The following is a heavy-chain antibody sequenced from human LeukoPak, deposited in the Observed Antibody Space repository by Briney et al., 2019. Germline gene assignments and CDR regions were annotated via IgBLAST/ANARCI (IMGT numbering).Heavy chain of an antibody. CDR1: GGSISSSSYY. D-gene: IGHD1-26*01. CDR3: ARTLSGGGSYYQDY. V-gene: IGHV4-39*07. J-gene: IGHJ4*02. Sequence: SETLSLTCTVSGGSISSSSYYWGWIRQPPGKGLEWIGSIYYSGSTYYNPSLKSRVTISVDTSKNQFSLKLSSVTAADTAVYYCARTLSGGGSYYQDYWGQGTLVTVSS. CDR2: IYYSGST.